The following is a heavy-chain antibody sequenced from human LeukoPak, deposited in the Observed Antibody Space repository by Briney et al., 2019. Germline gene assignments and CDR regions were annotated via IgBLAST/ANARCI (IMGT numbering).Heavy chain of an antibody. CDR2: ISDYNGNT. D-gene: IGHD2-15*01. Sequence: ASVKVSCKASGYTFTSYGISWVRQVPGQGLEWMGWISDYNGNTKYEQKFQGRVTMTTDTSTSTAYMELRSLRSDDTAVYYCARGSLGYCSGGSCSWFDPWGQGTLVTVSS. V-gene: IGHV1-18*01. CDR3: ARGSLGYCSGGSCSWFDP. CDR1: GYTFTSYG. J-gene: IGHJ5*02.